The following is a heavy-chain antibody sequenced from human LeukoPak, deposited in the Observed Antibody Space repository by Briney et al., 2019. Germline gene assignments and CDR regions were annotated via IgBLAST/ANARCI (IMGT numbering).Heavy chain of an antibody. CDR1: GFTVSSNY. D-gene: IGHD4-11*01. V-gene: IGHV3-53*01. CDR2: IYSSGSA. Sequence: GGSLRLSCAASGFTVSSNYMSWVRQAPGKGLEWVSVIYSSGSAYYADSVKGRFTISRDNSKSTLYLQMNSLRAEDTAVYYCASNYVNFDYWGQGILVTVSS. CDR3: ASNYVNFDY. J-gene: IGHJ4*02.